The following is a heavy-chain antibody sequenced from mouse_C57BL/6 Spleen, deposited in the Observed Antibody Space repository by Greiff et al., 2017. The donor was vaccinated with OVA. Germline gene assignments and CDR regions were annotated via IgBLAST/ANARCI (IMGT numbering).Heavy chain of an antibody. Sequence: EVKLVESGGGLVKPGGSLKLSCAASGFTFSSYTMSWVRQTPEKRLEWVATISGGGGNTYYPDSVKGRFTISRDNAKNTLYLQMSSLRSEDTAVYYCARRGGAMDYWGQGTSVTVSS. J-gene: IGHJ4*01. CDR1: GFTFSSYT. V-gene: IGHV5-9*04. CDR2: ISGGGGNT. CDR3: ARRGGAMDY.